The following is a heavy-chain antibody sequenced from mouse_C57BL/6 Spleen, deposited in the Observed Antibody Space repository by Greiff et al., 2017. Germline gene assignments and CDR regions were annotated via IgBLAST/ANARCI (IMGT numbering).Heavy chain of an antibody. Sequence: QVQLQQPGAELVKPGASVKLSCKASGYTFTSYWMHWVKQRPGQGLEWIGMIHPNSGSTNYNEKFKSKATLTVDKSSSTAYMQLSSLTSEDSAVYYCARSTVVAGYYYAMDYWGQGTSVTVSS. CDR2: IHPNSGST. CDR3: ARSTVVAGYYYAMDY. D-gene: IGHD1-1*01. J-gene: IGHJ4*01. V-gene: IGHV1-64*01. CDR1: GYTFTSYW.